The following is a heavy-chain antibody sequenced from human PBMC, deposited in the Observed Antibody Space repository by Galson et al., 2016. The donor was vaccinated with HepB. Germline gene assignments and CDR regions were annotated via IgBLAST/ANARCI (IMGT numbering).Heavy chain of an antibody. CDR1: GFIFSAYG. V-gene: IGHV3-33*06. Sequence: SLRLSCAASGFIFSAYGMHWVRQAPGKGLEWVAVIWFDGSSEDYADSVKGRFTISRDTSKNTLYLQMNTLRVEDTAIYYCAKDLQKSRLDTSWDWGQGTLVTVSS. J-gene: IGHJ4*02. CDR2: IWFDGSSE. CDR3: AKDLQKSRLDTSWD. D-gene: IGHD2-2*01.